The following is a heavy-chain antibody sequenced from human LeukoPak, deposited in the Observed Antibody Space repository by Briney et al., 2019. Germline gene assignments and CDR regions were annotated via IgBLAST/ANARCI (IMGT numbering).Heavy chain of an antibody. V-gene: IGHV6-1*01. J-gene: IGHJ4*02. CDR3: AREDLGAAYFDF. CDR1: GDSLSTNNVA. CDR2: TYYRSKWYN. D-gene: IGHD3-16*01. Sequence: SQTLSLTCALSGDSLSTNNVAWHWLRQSPSRGLEWLGRTYYRSKWYNDYAVSVKSRIIINPDTSKNQFSLQLNSVTPDDTAVYYCAREDLGAAYFDFWGQGTLVTVSS.